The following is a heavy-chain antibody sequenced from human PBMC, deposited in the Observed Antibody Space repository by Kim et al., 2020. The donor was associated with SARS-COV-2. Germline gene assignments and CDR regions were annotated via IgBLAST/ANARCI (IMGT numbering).Heavy chain of an antibody. V-gene: IGHV3-23*01. Sequence: GGSLRLSCAASGFTFSHYAMSWVRQGPGKGLEWVSAINSGGDSNYYADSAKGRFTISRDNSKNTLFLQMNSLTAEDTAVYFCAKRSGDYGNYFDYWGQGTLVTVSS. CDR2: INSGGDSN. D-gene: IGHD4-17*01. CDR3: AKRSGDYGNYFDY. CDR1: GFTFSHYA. J-gene: IGHJ4*02.